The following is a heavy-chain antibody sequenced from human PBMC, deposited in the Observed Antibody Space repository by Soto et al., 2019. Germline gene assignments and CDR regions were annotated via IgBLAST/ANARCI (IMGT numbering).Heavy chain of an antibody. Sequence: QVQLVQSGAEVKKPGASVKVSCKASGYTFTSYGISWVRQAPGQGLEWMGWISANNGNTNYAQKIQGRVTMTTDTSTSTAYMELRSLRSYDTAGDCCARDGRYSGIYGGYYVACSGPGNLVPVSS. CDR2: ISANNGNT. CDR1: GYTFTSYG. V-gene: IGHV1-18*01. CDR3: ARDGRYSGIYGGYYVAC. D-gene: IGHD1-26*01. J-gene: IGHJ4*02.